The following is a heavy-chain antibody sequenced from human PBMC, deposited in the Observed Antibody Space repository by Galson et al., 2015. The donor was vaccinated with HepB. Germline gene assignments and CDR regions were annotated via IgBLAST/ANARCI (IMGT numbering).Heavy chain of an antibody. CDR1: GINFSSYW. D-gene: IGHD4-17*01. CDR2: INNDGSST. J-gene: IGHJ4*02. Sequence: SLRLSCAASGINFSSYWVQWVRQAPGKGLEWVSSINNDGSSTIYADSVKGRFTISRDNAKNTLYLQMNSLRAEDTAVYYCAIPVSATTDYWGQVTLVTASS. CDR3: AIPVSATTDY. V-gene: IGHV3-74*01.